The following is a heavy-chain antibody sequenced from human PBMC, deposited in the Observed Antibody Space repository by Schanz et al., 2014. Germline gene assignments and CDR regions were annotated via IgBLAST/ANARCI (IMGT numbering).Heavy chain of an antibody. CDR3: ATMWAYCTITTCHALEPFDV. Sequence: QVQLVQSGAEVKKPGASVKVSCKASGYTFTSHGISWVRQAPGQGLEWMGWITAYNGDTNYALKLQGRVTMTTDTSTGTASMELTSLRSDDTALYYCATMWAYCTITTCHALEPFDVWGQGTMVTVSS. D-gene: IGHD2-2*01. CDR1: GYTFTSHG. V-gene: IGHV1-18*01. CDR2: ITAYNGDT. J-gene: IGHJ3*01.